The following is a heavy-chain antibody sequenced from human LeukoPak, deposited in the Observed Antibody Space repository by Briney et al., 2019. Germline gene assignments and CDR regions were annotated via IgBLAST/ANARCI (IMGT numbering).Heavy chain of an antibody. CDR2: ISSEGRST. CDR1: GSTFSSEW. CDR3: VRAGGWLLSSFDY. J-gene: IGHJ4*02. D-gene: IGHD5-24*01. Sequence: GGSLRLSCAASGSTFSSEWMHWVRQVPGKGLVWVSHISSEGRSTSYADSVKGRFTISRDNAKNTLYLQMNSLRVEDTAVYYCVRAGGWLLSSFDYWGQGTLVTVSS. V-gene: IGHV3-74*01.